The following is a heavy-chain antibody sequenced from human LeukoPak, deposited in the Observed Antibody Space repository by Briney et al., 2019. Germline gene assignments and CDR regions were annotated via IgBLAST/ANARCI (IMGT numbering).Heavy chain of an antibody. Sequence: LVNVSCKVSGYTFTSYGISWVRQAPGQGLEWMGWISAYNGNTNYAQKLQGRVTMTTDTSTSTAYMELRSLRSDDTAVYYCARDASSDAFDSWGQGTMVTVSS. V-gene: IGHV1-18*01. CDR1: GYTFTSYG. CDR2: ISAYNGNT. CDR3: ARDASSDAFDS. J-gene: IGHJ3*02.